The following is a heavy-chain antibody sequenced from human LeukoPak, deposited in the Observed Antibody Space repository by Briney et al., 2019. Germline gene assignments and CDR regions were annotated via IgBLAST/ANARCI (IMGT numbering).Heavy chain of an antibody. CDR3: AKALYGDYGRFDY. CDR2: ISDGGSDT. D-gene: IGHD4-17*01. CDR1: GFTFSTYA. J-gene: IGHJ4*02. V-gene: IGHV3-23*01. Sequence: SGGSLRLSCAASGFTFSTYAMSWVRQAPGKGLDWVSTISDGGSDTHYADSVKGRFTISRDNSKNTLYLQVNSLRAEDTAVCYCAKALYGDYGRFDYWGQGTLVTVSS.